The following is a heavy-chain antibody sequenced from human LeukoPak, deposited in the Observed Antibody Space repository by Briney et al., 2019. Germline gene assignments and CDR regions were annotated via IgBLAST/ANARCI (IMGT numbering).Heavy chain of an antibody. CDR3: ARDHNYAFDN. Sequence: GGSLRLSCTASGFPFIEYSMNWVRQAPGKGLEWISYIGIDSGNTKYADSVRGRFTISADRAQNSLYLQMDSLRVEDTDVYYCARDHNYAFDNWGQGTLVSVAS. CDR1: GFPFIEYS. V-gene: IGHV3-48*01. D-gene: IGHD1-1*01. CDR2: IGIDSGNT. J-gene: IGHJ4*02.